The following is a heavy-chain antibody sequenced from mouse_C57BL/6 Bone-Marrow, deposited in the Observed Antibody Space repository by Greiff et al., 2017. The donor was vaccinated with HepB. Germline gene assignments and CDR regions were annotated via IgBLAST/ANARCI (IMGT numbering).Heavy chain of an antibody. D-gene: IGHD1-1*01. Sequence: EVQVVESGGDLVKPGGSLKLSCAASGFTFSSYGMSWVRQTPDKRLEWVATISSGGSYTYYPDSVKGRFTISRDNAKNTLYLQMSSLKSEDTAMYYCASPSYYYGSSYLYWYFDVWGTGTTVTVSS. V-gene: IGHV5-6*01. J-gene: IGHJ1*03. CDR2: ISSGGSYT. CDR3: ASPSYYYGSSYLYWYFDV. CDR1: GFTFSSYG.